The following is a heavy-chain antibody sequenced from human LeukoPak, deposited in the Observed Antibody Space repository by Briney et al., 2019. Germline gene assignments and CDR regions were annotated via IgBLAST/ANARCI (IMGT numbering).Heavy chain of an antibody. J-gene: IGHJ4*02. V-gene: IGHV4-39*01. CDR1: GGSISSSSYY. CDR3: ARHVFWSGYYDY. Sequence: SETLSLTCTVSGGSISSSSYYWGWIRQPPGKGLEWIGSIYYSGSTYYNPSLKSRVTISVDTSKNQFSLKLSSVTAADTAVYYCARHVFWSGYYDYWGQGTLVTASS. CDR2: IYYSGST. D-gene: IGHD3-3*01.